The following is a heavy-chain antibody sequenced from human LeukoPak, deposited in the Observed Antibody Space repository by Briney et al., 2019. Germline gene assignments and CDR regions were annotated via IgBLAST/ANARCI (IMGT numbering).Heavy chain of an antibody. D-gene: IGHD4-17*01. CDR1: GFSFTSYW. J-gene: IGHJ4*02. CDR2: IKEDGSDK. Sequence: GGSLRLSCAASGFSFTSYWMTWVRQAPGKGLEWVANIKEDGSDKYYVDSVKGRFTISRDNAKNSLYLQMNSLRAEDTAVYYCTKYGDDDTPGLNWGQGTLVTVSS. CDR3: TKYGDDDTPGLN. V-gene: IGHV3-7*02.